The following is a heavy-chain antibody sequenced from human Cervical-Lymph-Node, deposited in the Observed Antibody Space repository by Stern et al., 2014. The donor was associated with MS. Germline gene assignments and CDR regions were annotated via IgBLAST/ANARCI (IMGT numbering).Heavy chain of an antibody. D-gene: IGHD1-26*01. CDR2: ISYDGSNK. J-gene: IGHJ6*02. Sequence: QVQLVESGGGVVQPGRSLRLSCGASGFTFSSYGMHWVRQAPGKGLEWVAVISYDGSNKYYADSVKGRFTISRDNSKNTLYLQMNSLRAEDTAVYYCAKYLGGSYYHYYYGMDVWGQGTTVPVSS. CDR1: GFTFSSYG. CDR3: AKYLGGSYYHYYYGMDV. V-gene: IGHV3-30*18.